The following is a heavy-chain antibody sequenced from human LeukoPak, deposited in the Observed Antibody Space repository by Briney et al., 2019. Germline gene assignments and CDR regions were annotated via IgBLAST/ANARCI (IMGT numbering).Heavy chain of an antibody. Sequence: GGSLTLSCAASGFTFSTYCMHWVRQVPGKGLLWVSRINSDGSGTTYAYSVRGRSTLSRATAKSTLYLQMNSLSAEDSAVYYCARHSSGYFDYWGQGTLVTVSS. D-gene: IGHD6-19*01. V-gene: IGHV3-74*01. CDR2: INSDGSGT. J-gene: IGHJ4*02. CDR1: GFTFSTYC. CDR3: ARHSSGYFDY.